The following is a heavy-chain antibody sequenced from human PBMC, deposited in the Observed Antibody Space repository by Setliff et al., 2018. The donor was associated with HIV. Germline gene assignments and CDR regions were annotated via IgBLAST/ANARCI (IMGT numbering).Heavy chain of an antibody. V-gene: IGHV4-59*01. D-gene: IGHD3-10*01. CDR2: IYYSGST. J-gene: IGHJ4*02. CDR1: GGSISSYY. Sequence: SETLSLTCTVSGGSISSYYWSWIRQPPGKGLEWIGYIYYSGSTNYNPSLKSRVTISVDTSKNQFSLKLSSVTAADTAVYYCARGDITMVRGVIYGYFDYWGQGTLVTVLL. CDR3: ARGDITMVRGVIYGYFDY.